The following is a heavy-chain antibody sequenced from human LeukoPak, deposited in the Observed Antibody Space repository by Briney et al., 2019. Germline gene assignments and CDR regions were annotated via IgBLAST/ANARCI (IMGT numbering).Heavy chain of an antibody. Sequence: PGGSLRLSCATSGFTFSDYYMSWIRQAPGKGLEWVSYISSSTSTTYYADSVKGRFTISRDNAKNSLYLQMNSLRAEDTAVYYCARARAGTYYPYYFDYWGQGTLVTVSP. V-gene: IGHV3-11*04. D-gene: IGHD1-26*01. CDR1: GFTFSDYY. CDR2: ISSSTSTT. CDR3: ARARAGTYYPYYFDY. J-gene: IGHJ4*02.